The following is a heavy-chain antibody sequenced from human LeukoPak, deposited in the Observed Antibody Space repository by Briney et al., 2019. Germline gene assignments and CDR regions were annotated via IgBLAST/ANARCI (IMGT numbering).Heavy chain of an antibody. CDR1: GFTFNTYT. V-gene: IGHV3-21*04. Sequence: GGSLRLSCAASGFTFNTYTMNWVRQTPGNGLEWVSSISTTSTYIYYADSVRGRFTISRDNSEKRLFLQMNSLRPDDSALYYCTKDLMTGFSSGWYFAYWGQGTLVTVSS. J-gene: IGHJ4*02. CDR3: TKDLMTGFSSGWYFAY. D-gene: IGHD6-19*01. CDR2: ISTTSTYI.